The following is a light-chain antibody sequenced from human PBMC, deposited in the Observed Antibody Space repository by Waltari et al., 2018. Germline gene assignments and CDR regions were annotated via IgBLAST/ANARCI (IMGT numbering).Light chain of an antibody. CDR3: QQYNSYSST. Sequence: DIQMTQSPSTLTAYVGNRVTITCRASQSISSWLAWYQQKPGKVPKLLIYKASSLESGVPSRFSGSGSGTEFTLTISSLQPDDFATYYCQQYNSYSSTFGQGTKLEIK. J-gene: IGKJ2*02. CDR2: KAS. CDR1: QSISSW. V-gene: IGKV1-5*03.